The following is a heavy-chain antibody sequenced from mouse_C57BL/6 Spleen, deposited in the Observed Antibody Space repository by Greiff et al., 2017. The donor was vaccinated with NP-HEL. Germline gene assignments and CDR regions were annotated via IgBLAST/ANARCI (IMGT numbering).Heavy chain of an antibody. V-gene: IGHV5-17*01. CDR3: ARKDITTVVATGGAMDY. Sequence: EVKLVESGGGLVKPGGSLKLSCAASGFTFSDYGMHWVRQAPEKGLEWVAYISSGSSTIYYADTVKGRFTISRDNAKNTLFLQTTSLRSEDTAMYYCARKDITTVVATGGAMDYWGQGTSVTVSS. J-gene: IGHJ4*01. D-gene: IGHD1-1*01. CDR2: ISSGSSTI. CDR1: GFTFSDYG.